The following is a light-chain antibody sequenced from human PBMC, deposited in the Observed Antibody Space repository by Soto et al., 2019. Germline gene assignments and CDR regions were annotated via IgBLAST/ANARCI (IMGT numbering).Light chain of an antibody. CDR3: QQYYSTPHT. V-gene: IGKV3-15*01. CDR2: GAS. Sequence: EIVMTQSPATLSVSPGERVTLSCRASQSVSSNLAWYQQKPGQAPRLLIYGASTRVTDIPARFSGSGSGTEFTLTISSLQSEDFAVYYCQQYYSTPHTFGQGTKLEIK. CDR1: QSVSSN. J-gene: IGKJ2*01.